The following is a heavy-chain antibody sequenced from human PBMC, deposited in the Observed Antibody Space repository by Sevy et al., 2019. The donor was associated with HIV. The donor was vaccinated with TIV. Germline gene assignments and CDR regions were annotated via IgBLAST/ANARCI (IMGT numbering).Heavy chain of an antibody. Sequence: GGSLRLSCAASGFTFNNYALTWVRQAPGKGLESVSTISGSGDSIYYADSVKGRFTVSRDDSKSTLYLQTNSLRAEDTAVYYCAKALSWLLPFDYWGRGTLVTVSS. D-gene: IGHD2-15*01. CDR1: GFTFNNYA. CDR2: ISGSGDSI. V-gene: IGHV3-23*01. J-gene: IGHJ4*02. CDR3: AKALSWLLPFDY.